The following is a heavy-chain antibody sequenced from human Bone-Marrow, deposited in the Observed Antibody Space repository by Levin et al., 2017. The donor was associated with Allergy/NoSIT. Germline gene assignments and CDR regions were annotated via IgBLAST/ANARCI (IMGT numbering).Heavy chain of an antibody. V-gene: IGHV1-8*01. D-gene: IGHD1-26*01. CDR3: ARATSLTLGYYFDN. CDR1: GYTFGTYD. J-gene: IGHJ4*02. Sequence: GASVKVSCKASGYTFGTYDINWVRQATGQGLEWIGWMNPKSGNTGYAQKFQGRVTMTRNTSISAAYLDLSSLRSEDTAVYYCARATSLTLGYYFDNWGQGSLVTVSS. CDR2: MNPKSGNT.